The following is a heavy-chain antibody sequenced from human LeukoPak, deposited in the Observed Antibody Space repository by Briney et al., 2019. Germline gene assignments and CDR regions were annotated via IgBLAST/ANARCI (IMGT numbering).Heavy chain of an antibody. V-gene: IGHV3-30*02. CDR2: IRYDGSNK. Sequence: PGGPLRLSCAASGFTFSSYGMHWVRQAPGKGLEWVAFIRYDGSNKYYADSVKGRFTISRDNSKNTLYLQMNSLRAEDTAVYYCAKDGDYGDYVSAFDIWGQGTMVTVSS. CDR1: GFTFSSYG. CDR3: AKDGDYGDYVSAFDI. D-gene: IGHD4-17*01. J-gene: IGHJ3*02.